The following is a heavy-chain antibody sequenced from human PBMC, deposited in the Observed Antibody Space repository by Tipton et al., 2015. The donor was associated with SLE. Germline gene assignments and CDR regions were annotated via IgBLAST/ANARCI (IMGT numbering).Heavy chain of an antibody. CDR3: ARSVTIYLDWFDP. V-gene: IGHV4-59*11. D-gene: IGHD3-3*01. CDR1: GGSISSHY. J-gene: IGHJ5*02. Sequence: TLSLTCTVSGGSISSHYWSWFRQPPGKGLEWIGYIYYSGSTNYNPSLKSRVTISVDTSKNQFSLKLSSVTAADTAVYYCARSVTIYLDWFDPWGQGTLVTVSS. CDR2: IYYSGST.